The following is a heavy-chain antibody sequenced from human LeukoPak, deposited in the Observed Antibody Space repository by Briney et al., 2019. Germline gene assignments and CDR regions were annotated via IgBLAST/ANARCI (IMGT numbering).Heavy chain of an antibody. J-gene: IGHJ4*02. D-gene: IGHD2-2*01. CDR1: GYTFINYA. CDR2: INAGNGNT. Sequence: ASVTVSCKASGYTFINYAIHWVRQALGQRLEWMGWINAGNGNTRYSQKFQGRVTLTRDTSASTVCMDLSSLRSEDSAVYYCARDPAVVEPAAMGDYWGQGTLVIVSS. CDR3: ARDPAVVEPAAMGDY. V-gene: IGHV1-3*01.